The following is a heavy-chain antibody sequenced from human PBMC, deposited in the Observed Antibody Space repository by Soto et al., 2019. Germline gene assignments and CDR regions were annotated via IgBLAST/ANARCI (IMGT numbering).Heavy chain of an antibody. Sequence: PGGSLRLSCAASGFTFSSYAMRWVRQAPGKGLEWVSAISGSGGSTYYADSVKGRFTISRDNSKNTPYLQMNSLRAEDTAVYYCAKASIAAAGYPDYYYGMDVWGQGTTVTVSS. CDR1: GFTFSSYA. V-gene: IGHV3-23*01. J-gene: IGHJ6*02. CDR2: ISGSGGST. CDR3: AKASIAAAGYPDYYYGMDV. D-gene: IGHD6-13*01.